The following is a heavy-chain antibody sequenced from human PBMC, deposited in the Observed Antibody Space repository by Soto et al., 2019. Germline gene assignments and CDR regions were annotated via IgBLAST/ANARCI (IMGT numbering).Heavy chain of an antibody. CDR2: IKQDGSEK. J-gene: IGHJ2*01. V-gene: IGHV3-7*01. CDR3: ARGPPRWLVPPPMEEGPNWYFDL. D-gene: IGHD6-19*01. CDR1: GFTFSSYW. Sequence: GGSLRLSCAASGFTFSSYWMSWVRQAPGKGLEWVANIKQDGSEKYYVDSVKGRFTISRDNAKNSLYLQMNSLRAEDTAVYYCARGPPRWLVPPPMEEGPNWYFDLWGRGTLVTVSS.